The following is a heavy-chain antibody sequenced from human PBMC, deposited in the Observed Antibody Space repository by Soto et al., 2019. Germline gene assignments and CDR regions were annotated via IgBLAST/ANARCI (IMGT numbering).Heavy chain of an antibody. CDR3: ARDPHFTMVRGAKGAFDI. CDR1: GYTFTSYG. CDR2: ISAYNGNT. Sequence: ASVKVSCKASGYTFTSYGISWVRQAPGQGLEWMGWISAYNGNTNYAQKLQGRVTMTTDTSTSTAYMELRSLRSDDTAVYYCARDPHFTMVRGAKGAFDIWGQGTMVTVSS. J-gene: IGHJ3*02. V-gene: IGHV1-18*01. D-gene: IGHD3-10*01.